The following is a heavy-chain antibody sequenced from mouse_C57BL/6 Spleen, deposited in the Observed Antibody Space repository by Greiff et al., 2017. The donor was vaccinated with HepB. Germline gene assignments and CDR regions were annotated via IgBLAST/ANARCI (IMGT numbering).Heavy chain of an antibody. V-gene: IGHV1-19*01. J-gene: IGHJ1*03. CDR3: ARSAYYDYDDYFDV. CDR1: GYTFTDYY. CDR2: INPYNGGT. D-gene: IGHD2-4*01. Sequence: EVQLQQSGPVLVKPGASVKMSCKASGYTFTDYYMNWVKQSHGKSLEWIGVINPYNGGTSYNQKFKGKATLTVDKSSSTAYMELNSLTSEDSAVYYCARSAYYDYDDYFDVWGTGTTVTVSS.